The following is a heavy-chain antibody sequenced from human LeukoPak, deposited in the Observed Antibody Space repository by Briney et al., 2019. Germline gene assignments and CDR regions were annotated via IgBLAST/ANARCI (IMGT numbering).Heavy chain of an antibody. D-gene: IGHD3-9*01. J-gene: IGHJ4*02. CDR1: GGTFSSYT. Sequence: SVKVSCKASGGTFSSYTISWVRQAPGQGLEWMGRIIPILGIASYAQKSQGRVTITADKSTSTAYMELSSLRSEDTAVYYCAREDAYYDILTGYYTLYYFDYWGQGTLVTVSS. V-gene: IGHV1-69*04. CDR3: AREDAYYDILTGYYTLYYFDY. CDR2: IIPILGIA.